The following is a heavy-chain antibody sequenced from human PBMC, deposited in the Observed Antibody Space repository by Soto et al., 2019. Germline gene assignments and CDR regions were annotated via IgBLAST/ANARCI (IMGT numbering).Heavy chain of an antibody. CDR3: ARDSWVELYIDV. CDR1: GFTFSSYA. V-gene: IGHV3-23*01. CDR2: ISGSGGST. Sequence: GGSLRLSCAASGFTFSSYAMSWVRQAPGKGLEWVSAISGSGGSTYYADSVKGRFTISRDNSKNTLYLQMNSLRAEDTAVYYCARDSWVELYIDVRGEGTAGTVAS. J-gene: IGHJ6*04. D-gene: IGHD2-15*01.